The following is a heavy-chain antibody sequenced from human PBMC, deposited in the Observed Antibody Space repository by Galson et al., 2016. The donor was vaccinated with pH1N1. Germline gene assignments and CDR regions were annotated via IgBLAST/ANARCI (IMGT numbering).Heavy chain of an antibody. J-gene: IGHJ3*01. CDR3: AHREVMITNAFDF. CDR2: IYWDDDK. CDR1: GFSISSSGMG. D-gene: IGHD3-16*01. V-gene: IGHV2-5*02. Sequence: PALVKPTQTLTLTCTFSGFSISSSGMGVGWIRQPPGKALEWLAVIYWDDDKRYSPSLKSRLTITKDTSKNHVVLTMTNMDPMDTATYYCAHREVMITNAFDFWGQGTMATVSS.